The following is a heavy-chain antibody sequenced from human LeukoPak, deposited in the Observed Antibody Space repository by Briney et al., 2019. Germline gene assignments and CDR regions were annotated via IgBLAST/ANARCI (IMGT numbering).Heavy chain of an antibody. Sequence: SETLSLTCSVSGCSINSLYWSWIRQPPGKGLEWIGYIYYTGSTNYNPSLKSRVTMFVDMSKNQFSLRLSSVTAADTAVYYCARHRAYSSSSPFDYWGQGTLVTVSS. D-gene: IGHD6-6*01. J-gene: IGHJ4*02. CDR2: IYYTGST. CDR1: GCSINSLY. V-gene: IGHV4-59*08. CDR3: ARHRAYSSSSPFDY.